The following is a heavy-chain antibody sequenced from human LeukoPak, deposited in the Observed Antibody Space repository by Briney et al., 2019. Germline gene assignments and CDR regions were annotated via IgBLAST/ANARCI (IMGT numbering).Heavy chain of an antibody. V-gene: IGHV3-23*01. D-gene: IGHD1-7*01. CDR2: ISGSGTGT. CDR3: AKEGGTGTRFDY. CDR1: GFTFSSYA. Sequence: GSLRLSCAASGFTFSSYAVSWVRQAPGKGLEWVSAISGSGTGTYYADSVKGRFTISRDNSKNTLYLQMNSLRAEDTAVYYCAKEGGTGTRFDYWGQGTLVTVSS. J-gene: IGHJ4*02.